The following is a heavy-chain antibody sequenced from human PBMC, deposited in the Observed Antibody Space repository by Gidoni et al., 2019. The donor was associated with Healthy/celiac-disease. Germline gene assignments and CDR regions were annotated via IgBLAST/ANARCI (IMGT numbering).Heavy chain of an antibody. CDR2: IYTSGST. CDR1: GGSISSYY. D-gene: IGHD6-13*01. CDR3: ARGVNGYSSSWYEGRYWYFDL. Sequence: QVQLQESGPGLVKPSETLSLTCTVSGGSISSYYWSWIRQPAGKGLEWIGRIYTSGSTNYNPSLKSRVTMSVDTSKNQFSLKLSSVTAADTAVYYCARGVNGYSSSWYEGRYWYFDLWGRGTLVTVSS. J-gene: IGHJ2*01. V-gene: IGHV4-4*07.